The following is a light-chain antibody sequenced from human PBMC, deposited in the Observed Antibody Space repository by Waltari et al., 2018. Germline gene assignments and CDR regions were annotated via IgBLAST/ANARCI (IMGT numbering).Light chain of an antibody. J-gene: IGLJ2*01. V-gene: IGLV2-23*02. CDR1: SRDVGAYNF. CDR2: DVS. CDR3: CSYAGTSTVI. Sequence: QSALTQPASVSGSPGQSITISCPGTSRDVGAYNFVSWYQQHPGKAPKFMIYDVSKRPSGVSNRFAGSKSGNTASLTISGLQAEDEADYYCCSYAGTSTVIFGGGTKLTVL.